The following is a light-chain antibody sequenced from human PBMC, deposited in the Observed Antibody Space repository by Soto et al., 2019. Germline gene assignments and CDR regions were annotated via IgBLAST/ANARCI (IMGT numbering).Light chain of an antibody. J-gene: IGKJ4*01. Sequence: DIVMTQSPLSLPVTPGEPASISCRSSQSLLHRNGYNYLDWYLQKAGQSPQLLIYLGSNRASGVPERFSGSGSGTDFTLKISRVEAEDGGVYYCRQALQTPLSFGGGTKVEMK. CDR3: RQALQTPLS. CDR1: QSLLHRNGYNY. V-gene: IGKV2-28*01. CDR2: LGS.